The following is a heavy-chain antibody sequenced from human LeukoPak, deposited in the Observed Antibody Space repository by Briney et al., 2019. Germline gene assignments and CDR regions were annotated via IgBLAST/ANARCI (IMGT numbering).Heavy chain of an antibody. D-gene: IGHD1-26*01. CDR1: GFTFSNYE. J-gene: IGHJ4*02. Sequence: GGSLRLSCAASGFTFSNYEMNWVRQAPGKGLGWVSYISSSGSTIYYADSVKGRFTISRDNAKNSLFLQMHSLRVEDTAVYYCARDFYSGSYVGVYWGQGTLVTVSS. CDR3: ARDFYSGSYVGVY. V-gene: IGHV3-48*03. CDR2: ISSSGSTI.